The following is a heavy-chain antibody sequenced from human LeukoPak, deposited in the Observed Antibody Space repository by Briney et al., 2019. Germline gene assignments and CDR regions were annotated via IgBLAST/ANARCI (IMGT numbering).Heavy chain of an antibody. D-gene: IGHD1-26*01. V-gene: IGHV3-21*01. Sequence: GGSLRLSCAASGFTFSSYSMNWVRQAPGKGLEWVSSITSSSSYTFYADSVKGRFTISRDNAKSSLYLQMNSLRAEDTAIYYCARDPYNGNYGDSYYYYMDVWDKGTTVTISS. CDR2: ITSSSSYT. J-gene: IGHJ6*03. CDR3: ARDPYNGNYGDSYYYYMDV. CDR1: GFTFSSYS.